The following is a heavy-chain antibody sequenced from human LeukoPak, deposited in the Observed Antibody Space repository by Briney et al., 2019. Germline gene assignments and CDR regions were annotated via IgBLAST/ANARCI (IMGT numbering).Heavy chain of an antibody. D-gene: IGHD6-13*01. CDR2: ISSSSSTI. Sequence: PGGSLRLSCAASGFTISSYWMNWVRQAPGKGLEWVSYISSSSSTIYYADSVKGRFTISRDNAKNSLYLQMNSLRAEDTAVYYCARATDNIAAAEWGQGTLVTVSS. CDR1: GFTISSYW. V-gene: IGHV3-48*01. J-gene: IGHJ4*02. CDR3: ARATDNIAAAE.